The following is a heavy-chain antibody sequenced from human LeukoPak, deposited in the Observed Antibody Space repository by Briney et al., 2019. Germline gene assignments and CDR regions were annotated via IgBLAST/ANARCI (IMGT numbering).Heavy chain of an antibody. CDR1: GGSISSYY. D-gene: IGHD2-15*01. CDR2: IYNSGNT. CDR3: ARLSCSDGTCSPEDY. Sequence: PSETLSLTCTVSGGSISSYYWSWIRQPAGKGLEWIGRIYNSGNTNYNPSLKSRVTMSVDTSRNQFSLRLSSVTAADTAVYYCARLSCSDGTCSPEDYWGQGTLVTVAS. V-gene: IGHV4-4*07. J-gene: IGHJ4*02.